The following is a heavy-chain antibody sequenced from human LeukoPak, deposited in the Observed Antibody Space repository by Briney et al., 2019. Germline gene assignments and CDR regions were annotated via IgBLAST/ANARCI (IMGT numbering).Heavy chain of an antibody. CDR3: ASYSGYSSSPDAFDI. D-gene: IGHD6-6*01. V-gene: IGHV1-18*01. Sequence: ASVKVSCKASGYTFTSYGISWVRQAPGQGLEWMGWISAYNGNTNYAQKLQGRVTMTADTSTSTAYMELRSLRSDDTAVYYCASYSGYSSSPDAFDIWGQGTMVTVSS. CDR2: ISAYNGNT. J-gene: IGHJ3*02. CDR1: GYTFTSYG.